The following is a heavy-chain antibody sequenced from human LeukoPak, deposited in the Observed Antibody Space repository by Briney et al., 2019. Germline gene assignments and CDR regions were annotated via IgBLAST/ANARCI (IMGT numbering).Heavy chain of an antibody. CDR3: ARVTGSIDY. D-gene: IGHD1-26*01. Sequence: ASVKVSCKGSGYTFTNYDLNWVRQATGQGLEWMGWMNTNSGNTGYAQRFQGRVTMTRDTSISTAYMELSSLRSDDTAVYYCARVTGSIDYWGQGTLVTVSS. CDR2: MNTNSGNT. J-gene: IGHJ4*02. CDR1: GYTFTNYD. V-gene: IGHV1-8*01.